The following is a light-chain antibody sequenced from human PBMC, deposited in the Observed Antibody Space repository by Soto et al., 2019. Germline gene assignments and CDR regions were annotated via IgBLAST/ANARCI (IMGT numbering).Light chain of an antibody. CDR1: QSLLHSNGCNY. J-gene: IGKJ4*01. Sequence: DIVMTQSPLSLPVTPGEPASISCRSSQSLLHSNGCNYLDWYLQKPGQSPQLLIYLGSNRASGVPARFSGSRSGAEFTLTISSLQSEDFAIYYCQHYVTCPLTFGGGTKVDIK. CDR2: LGS. CDR3: QHYVTCPLT. V-gene: IGKV2-28*01.